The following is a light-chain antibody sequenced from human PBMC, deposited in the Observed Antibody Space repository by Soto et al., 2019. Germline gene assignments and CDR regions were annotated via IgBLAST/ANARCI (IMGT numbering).Light chain of an antibody. CDR3: QQYNVWPLT. J-gene: IGKJ4*01. CDR1: QSVSSN. V-gene: IGKV3-15*01. Sequence: EIVMTQSPATLSVSPGERATLSCRASQSVSSNLAWYQQKPGQTPKLLIYVASTRATGIPARFSGRGSVTEFTLTISSLQSEDFAVYYCQQYNVWPLTFGGGTKVEFK. CDR2: VAS.